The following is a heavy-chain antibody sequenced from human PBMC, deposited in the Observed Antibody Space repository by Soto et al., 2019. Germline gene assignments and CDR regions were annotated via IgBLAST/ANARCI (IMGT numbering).Heavy chain of an antibody. CDR2: ISGSGGST. CDR1: GFTFSSYA. V-gene: IGHV3-23*01. CDR3: AKDQGDDSSPPFDY. Sequence: PAGSLRLSCAASGFTFSSYAMSWVRQAPGKGLEWVSAISGSGGSTYYADSVKGRFTISRDNSKNTLYLQMNSLRAEDTAVYYYAKDQGDDSSPPFDYWGQGTLVTVS. D-gene: IGHD3-22*01. J-gene: IGHJ4*02.